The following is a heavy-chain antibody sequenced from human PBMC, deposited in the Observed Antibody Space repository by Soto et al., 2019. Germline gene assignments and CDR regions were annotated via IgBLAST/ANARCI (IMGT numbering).Heavy chain of an antibody. V-gene: IGHV1-24*01. Sequence: ASVKVSCQASGYTLTEFSMNWVRQAPGKGLEWMGGFDPPDGETIYVLKFQGRVTMTDDTPTDTAYMELCSLRSEDTAVYYCAGAAAAENFDYWGLGTLVTVSS. D-gene: IGHD6-13*01. CDR1: GYTLTEFS. CDR3: AGAAAAENFDY. J-gene: IGHJ4*02. CDR2: FDPPDGET.